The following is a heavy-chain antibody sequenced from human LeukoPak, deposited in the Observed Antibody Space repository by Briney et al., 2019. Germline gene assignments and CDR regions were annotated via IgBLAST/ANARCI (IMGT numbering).Heavy chain of an antibody. D-gene: IGHD5/OR15-5a*01. Sequence: PSETLSLTCAVYGGSFSGYYWSWIRQPPGKGLEWIGEINHSGSTNYNPSLKSRVTISVDTSKNQFSLKLSSVTAADTAVYYCASRSRSKYYYYMDVWGKGTTVTVSS. CDR2: INHSGST. CDR3: ASRSRSKYYYYMDV. CDR1: GGSFSGYY. V-gene: IGHV4-34*01. J-gene: IGHJ6*03.